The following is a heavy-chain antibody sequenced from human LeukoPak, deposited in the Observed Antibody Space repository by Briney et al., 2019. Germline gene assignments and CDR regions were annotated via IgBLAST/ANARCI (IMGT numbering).Heavy chain of an antibody. J-gene: IGHJ4*02. CDR3: ARGQTDRIGNPFDY. CDR2: IIPIFGIA. CDR1: GGTFSSYA. Sequence: SVKVSCKASGGTFSSYAISWVRQAPGQGLEWMGRIIPIFGIANYAQKFQGRVTITADKSTSTAYMELSSLRSEDTAVYYCARGQTDRIGNPFDYWGQGTLVTVSS. V-gene: IGHV1-69*04. D-gene: IGHD1-14*01.